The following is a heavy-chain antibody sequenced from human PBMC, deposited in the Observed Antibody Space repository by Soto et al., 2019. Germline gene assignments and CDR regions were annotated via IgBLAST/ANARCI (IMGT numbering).Heavy chain of an antibody. CDR2: INAGNGNT. V-gene: IGHV1-3*01. CDR3: ATLSGYCSSTSCYSTNWFDP. Sequence: ASVKVSCKASGYTFTSYAMHWVRQAPGQRLEWMGWINAGNGNTKYSQKFQGRVTITRDTSASTAYMELSSLRSEDTAVYYCATLSGYCSSTSCYSTNWFDPWGQGTQVTVSS. D-gene: IGHD2-2*01. J-gene: IGHJ5*02. CDR1: GYTFTSYA.